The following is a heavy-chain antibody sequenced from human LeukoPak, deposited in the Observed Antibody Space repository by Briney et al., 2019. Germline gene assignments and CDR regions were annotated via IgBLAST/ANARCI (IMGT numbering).Heavy chain of an antibody. Sequence: PWVTLSLTCAVYGGSFSGYYWSWIRQPPGKGLEWIGEINHSGSTNYNPSLKSRVTISVDTSKNQFSLKLSSVTAADTAVYYCARALVATKPFDYWGQGTLVTVSS. CDR2: INHSGST. J-gene: IGHJ4*02. V-gene: IGHV4-34*01. CDR3: ARALVATKPFDY. CDR1: GGSFSGYY. D-gene: IGHD5-12*01.